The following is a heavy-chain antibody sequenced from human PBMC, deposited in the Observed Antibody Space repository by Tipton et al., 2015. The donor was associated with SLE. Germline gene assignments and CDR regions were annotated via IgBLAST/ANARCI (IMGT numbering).Heavy chain of an antibody. CDR2: IYYSGST. J-gene: IGHJ5*02. CDR3: ARGTDTIVVVPAARFDP. D-gene: IGHD2-2*01. V-gene: IGHV4-30-4*08. Sequence: TLSLTCAVSGGSISSSTYYWGWIRQPPGKGLEWIGYIYYSGSTYYNPSLKSRVTISVDTSKNQFSLKLSSVTAADTAVYYCARGTDTIVVVPAARFDPWGQGTLVTVSS. CDR1: GGSISSSTYY.